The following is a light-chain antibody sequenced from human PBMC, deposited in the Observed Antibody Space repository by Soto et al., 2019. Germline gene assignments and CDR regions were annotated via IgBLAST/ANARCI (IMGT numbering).Light chain of an antibody. Sequence: QSALTQPASVSGSPGQSITISCTGTSSDVGGSNYVSWYQQHTGKAPKLIIFDVSHRPSGFSNRFSGSKSGNTASLTISGLQAEDEADYYCSSYASSSTDVFGTGTKVTVI. V-gene: IGLV2-14*03. CDR1: SSDVGGSNY. CDR3: SSYASSSTDV. J-gene: IGLJ1*01. CDR2: DVS.